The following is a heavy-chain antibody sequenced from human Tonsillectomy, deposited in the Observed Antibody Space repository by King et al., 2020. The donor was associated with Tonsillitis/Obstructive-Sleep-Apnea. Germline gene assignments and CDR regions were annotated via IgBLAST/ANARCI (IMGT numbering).Heavy chain of an antibody. J-gene: IGHJ4*02. CDR1: GFSLSTSGVG. CDR3: ARSQLLYGSGSYSDY. V-gene: IGHV2-5*02. D-gene: IGHD3-10*01. Sequence: TLKESGPTLVKPTQTLTLTCTFSGFSLSTSGVGVGWIRQPPGKALEWLALIYWDDDKRYSPSLKSRLTITKDPSKNQVVLTMTNMDPVDTATYYCARSQLLYGSGSYSDYWGQGTLVTVSS. CDR2: IYWDDDK.